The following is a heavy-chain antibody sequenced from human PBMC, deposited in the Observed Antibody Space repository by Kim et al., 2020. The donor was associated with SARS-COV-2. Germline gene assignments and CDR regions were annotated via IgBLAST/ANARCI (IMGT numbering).Heavy chain of an antibody. CDR1: GFTFDDYT. V-gene: IGHV3-43*01. Sequence: GGSLRLSCAASGFTFDDYTMHWVRQAPGKGLEWVSLISWDGGSTYYADSVKGRFTISRDNSKNSLYLQMNSLRTEDTSLYYCAKDGHCGGDCYTWFDPWGQGTLVTVSS. CDR3: AKDGHCGGDCYTWFDP. D-gene: IGHD2-21*02. CDR2: ISWDGGST. J-gene: IGHJ5*02.